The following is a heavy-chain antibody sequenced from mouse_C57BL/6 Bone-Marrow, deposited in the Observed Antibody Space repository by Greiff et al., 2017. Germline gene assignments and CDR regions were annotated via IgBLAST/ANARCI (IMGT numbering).Heavy chain of an antibody. CDR2: IYPRSGNT. Sequence: QVQLKQSGAELARPGASVKLSCKASGYTFTSYGISWVKQRTGQGLEWIGEIYPRSGNTYYNEKFKGKATLTADKSSSTAYMELRSLTSEDSAVYFCARILYYGRFDYWGQGTTLTVSS. D-gene: IGHD1-1*01. J-gene: IGHJ2*01. CDR1: GYTFTSYG. CDR3: ARILYYGRFDY. V-gene: IGHV1-81*01.